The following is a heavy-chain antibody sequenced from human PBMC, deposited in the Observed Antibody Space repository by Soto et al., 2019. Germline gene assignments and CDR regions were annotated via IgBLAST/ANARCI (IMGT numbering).Heavy chain of an antibody. CDR2: ISSSSSYI. V-gene: IGHV3-21*01. J-gene: IGHJ4*02. D-gene: IGHD3-22*01. CDR3: ARQYYYDSSGYYYWFS. CDR1: GFTFSSYS. Sequence: GGSLRLSCAASGFTFSSYSMNWVRQAPGKGLEWVSSISSSSSYIYYADSVKGRFTISRDNAKNSLYLQMNSLRAEDTAVYYCARQYYYDSSGYYYWFSRGQGTLVTVSS.